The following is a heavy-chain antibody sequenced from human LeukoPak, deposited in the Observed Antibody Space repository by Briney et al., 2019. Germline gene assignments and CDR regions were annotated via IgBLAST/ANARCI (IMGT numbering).Heavy chain of an antibody. J-gene: IGHJ4*02. CDR1: GVSISSYY. V-gene: IGHV4-4*07. CDR2: IYTSGST. D-gene: IGHD2-2*01. Sequence: SETLSLTCTVSGVSISSYYWSWIRQPAGKGLEWIGRIYTSGSTNYNPSLKSRVTISVDKSKNQFSLKLSSVTAADTAVYYWAREEYGFYCSSTSCEPLGYWGQGTLVTVSS. CDR3: AREEYGFYCSSTSCEPLGY.